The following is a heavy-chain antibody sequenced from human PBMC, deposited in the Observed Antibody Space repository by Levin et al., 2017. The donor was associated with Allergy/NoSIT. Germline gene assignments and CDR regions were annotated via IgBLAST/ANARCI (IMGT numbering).Heavy chain of an antibody. CDR2: ISGSGGST. CDR3: AKDRVGVVVASELDY. Sequence: PGGSLRLSCAASGFTFSSYAMSWVRQAPGKGLEWVSAISGSGGSTYYADSVKGRFIISRDNSKNTLYLQMNSLRAEDTAVYYCAKDRVGVVVASELDYWGQGTLVTVSS. V-gene: IGHV3-23*01. CDR1: GFTFSSYA. D-gene: IGHD2-15*01. J-gene: IGHJ4*02.